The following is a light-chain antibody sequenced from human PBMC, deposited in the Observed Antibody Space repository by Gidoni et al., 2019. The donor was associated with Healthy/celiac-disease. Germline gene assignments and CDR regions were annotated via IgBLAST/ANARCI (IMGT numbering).Light chain of an antibody. CDR2: LNSDGSH. J-gene: IGLJ3*02. Sequence: QLVLTQSPSASASLGASVKLTCTLSSGHSSYAIAWHQQQPEKRPRYLMKLNSDGSHSKGDGIPDRFSGSSSGAERYLTISSLQSEDEADYYCQTWGTGIHWVFGGGTKLTVL. CDR1: SGHSSYA. V-gene: IGLV4-69*01. CDR3: QTWGTGIHWV.